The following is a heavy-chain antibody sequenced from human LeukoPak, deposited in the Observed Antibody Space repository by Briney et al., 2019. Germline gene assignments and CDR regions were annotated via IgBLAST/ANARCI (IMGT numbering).Heavy chain of an antibody. D-gene: IGHD5-12*01. Sequence: SETLSLTCTVSDVSIKNYYWSWIRQPPGKGLEWIGSIYHSGGTYYNPSLKSRVTISVDTSKNQFSLRLSTVTAADTAVYYCARAGVATWQYWGQGTLVTVSS. J-gene: IGHJ4*02. V-gene: IGHV4-38-2*02. CDR1: DVSIKNYY. CDR2: IYHSGGT. CDR3: ARAGVATWQY.